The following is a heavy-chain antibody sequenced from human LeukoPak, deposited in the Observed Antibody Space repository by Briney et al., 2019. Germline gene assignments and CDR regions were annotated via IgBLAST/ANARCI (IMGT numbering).Heavy chain of an antibody. V-gene: IGHV3-30*04. CDR1: GFTFSSYA. CDR3: ARGVRYFDY. D-gene: IGHD3-9*01. CDR2: ISYDGSNK. J-gene: IGHJ4*02. Sequence: GRSLRLSCAASGFTFSSYAMHWVRQAPGKGLEWVAVISYDGSNKYYADSVKGRFTISRDNSKNTLYLQMNSLRAKDTAVYYCARGVRYFDYWGQGTLVTVSS.